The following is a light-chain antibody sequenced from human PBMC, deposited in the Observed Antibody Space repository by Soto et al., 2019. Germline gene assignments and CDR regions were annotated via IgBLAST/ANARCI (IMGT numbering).Light chain of an antibody. V-gene: IGKV1-27*01. J-gene: IGKJ1*01. Sequence: DLQMTQSPSSLSASVGDRVTITCRASQGISKFLAWYQQKPGKVPKLLIYAASTLQSGVPSRFSGSGSGTDFTLTISSLQPEDVASYYCQKYNSVPWTFGQGTKVEIK. CDR3: QKYNSVPWT. CDR1: QGISKF. CDR2: AAS.